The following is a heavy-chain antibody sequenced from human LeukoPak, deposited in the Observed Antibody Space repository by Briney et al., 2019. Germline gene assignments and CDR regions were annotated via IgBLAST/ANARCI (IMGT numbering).Heavy chain of an antibody. CDR2: IRSKTNNYAT. CDR1: RFTFSGSD. CDR3: TRHNYDRSGYGAFDI. Sequence: GGSLKLSCAASRFTFSGSDIHWVRQASGKGLEWVGHIRSKTNNYATADAASVKGRFTFSRDDSKNTAYIQMNSLKTEDTAVYYCTRHNYDRSGYGAFDIWGQGTMVTDSS. D-gene: IGHD3-22*01. V-gene: IGHV3-73*01. J-gene: IGHJ3*02.